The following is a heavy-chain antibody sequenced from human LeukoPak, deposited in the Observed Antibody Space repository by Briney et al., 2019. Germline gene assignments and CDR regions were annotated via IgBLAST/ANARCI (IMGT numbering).Heavy chain of an antibody. CDR3: ARLGYCGSTTCQ. J-gene: IGHJ4*02. D-gene: IGHD2-2*01. V-gene: IGHV1-46*01. Sequence: ASVKVSCKASGYPFTTYPMHWVRQAPGQGLEWMGIINPSGGSTNYAQQFQGRVTMTRDTSTSTVYMELSSLRSEDTAVYYCARLGYCGSTTCQWGQGTVVTVSS. CDR2: INPSGGST. CDR1: GYPFTTYP.